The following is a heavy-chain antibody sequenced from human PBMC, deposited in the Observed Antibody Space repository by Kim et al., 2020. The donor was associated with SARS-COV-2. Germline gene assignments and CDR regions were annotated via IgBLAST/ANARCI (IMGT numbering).Heavy chain of an antibody. J-gene: IGHJ4*02. CDR2: IRSKGYGGTI. D-gene: IGHD3-16*01. CDR1: GFTFGDYA. CDR3: TRWKLGELTVQRY. V-gene: IGHV3-49*04. Sequence: GGSLRLSCTASGFTFGDYAMSWVRQAPGKGLEWVGFIRSKGYGGTIEYAASVKGILTNTRDDSKSIAYLQINSLQTEDTGVYYCTRWKLGELTVQRYWGQGTLVTVSS.